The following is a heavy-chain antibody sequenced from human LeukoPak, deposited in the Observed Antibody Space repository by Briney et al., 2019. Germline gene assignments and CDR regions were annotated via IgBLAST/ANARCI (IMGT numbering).Heavy chain of an antibody. CDR1: VFTPSSYW. CDR3: TRVQAARARVLYV. V-gene: IGHV3-74*01. Sequence: GGSLRPSCAPSVFTPSSYWMDGARQAPGEGLVWVSRIDPDGSTTNYADSVKGRFTTSRDNAKNTLYLQMNSLRAEDTALYYWTRVQAARARVLYVWRRGTTVTVSS. D-gene: IGHD6-6*01. J-gene: IGHJ6*02. CDR2: IDPDGSTT.